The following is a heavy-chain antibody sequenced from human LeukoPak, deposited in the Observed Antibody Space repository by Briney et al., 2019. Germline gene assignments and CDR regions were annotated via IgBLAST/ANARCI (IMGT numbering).Heavy chain of an antibody. CDR2: IYTSGST. J-gene: IGHJ4*02. Sequence: SETLSLTCTVSGGSISSYYWSWIRQPAGKGLEWIGRIYTSGSTNYNPSLKSRVTISVDKSKNQFSLKLSSVTAADTAVYYCARGPSSGLFDYWGQGTLVTVSS. D-gene: IGHD5-12*01. V-gene: IGHV4-4*07. CDR3: ARGPSSGLFDY. CDR1: GGSISSYY.